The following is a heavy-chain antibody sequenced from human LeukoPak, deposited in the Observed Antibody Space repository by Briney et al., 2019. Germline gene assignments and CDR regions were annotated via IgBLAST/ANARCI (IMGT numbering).Heavy chain of an antibody. J-gene: IGHJ4*02. CDR1: GGSIFSYY. D-gene: IGHD6-19*01. V-gene: IGHV4-4*09. CDR3: ARGVQWLAYFDY. Sequence: SETLSLTCTVSGGSIFSYYWSWFRQPPGKGLEWIGYIYTSGSTNYDPSLKSRVTISIDTSKNQFSLKLSSVTAADTAVYYCARGVQWLAYFDYWGQGTLVTVSS. CDR2: IYTSGST.